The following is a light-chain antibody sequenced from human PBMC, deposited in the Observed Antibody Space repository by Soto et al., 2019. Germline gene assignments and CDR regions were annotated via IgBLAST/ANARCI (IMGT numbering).Light chain of an antibody. CDR1: QSVSSY. Sequence: EIVLTQSPATLSLSPGERATLSCRASQSVSSYLAWYQQKPGQAPRLLIYDASNRATGIPARFSGSGAGTAFILTISRLEPEDFAIYYCQRRSNWPLTFGGGTKVEIK. V-gene: IGKV3-11*01. CDR3: QRRSNWPLT. J-gene: IGKJ4*01. CDR2: DAS.